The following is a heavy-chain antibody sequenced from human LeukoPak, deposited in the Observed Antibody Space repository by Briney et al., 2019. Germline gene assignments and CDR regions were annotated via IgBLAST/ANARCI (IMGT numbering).Heavy chain of an antibody. Sequence: GGSLRLSCAASGFTFSDYYMSWIRQAPGKGLEGVSYISSSSSYTNYADSVKGRFTISRDNAKNSLYLQMNSLRAEDTAVYYCARSSGYGPNWFDPWGQGTLVTVSS. CDR2: ISSSSSYT. CDR3: ARSSGYGPNWFDP. CDR1: GFTFSDYY. V-gene: IGHV3-11*06. D-gene: IGHD5-18*01. J-gene: IGHJ5*02.